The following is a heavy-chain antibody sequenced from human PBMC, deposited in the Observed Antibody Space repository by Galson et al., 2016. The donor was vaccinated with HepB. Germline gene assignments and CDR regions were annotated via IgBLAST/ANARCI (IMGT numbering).Heavy chain of an antibody. CDR3: ARLGLENCAGTRCSYVYGMDV. CDR2: IYYSGST. CDR1: GVSINTNSNF. D-gene: IGHD2-2*01. J-gene: IGHJ6*02. V-gene: IGHV4-39*01. Sequence: SETLSLTCVVSGVSINTNSNFWGWIRQPPGKGLEWIGSIYYSGSTSYNPSLKSRVTLFADMSKNQFSLKLSSVTAADTALYYFARLGLENCAGTRCSYVYGMDVWGQGTTVTVSS.